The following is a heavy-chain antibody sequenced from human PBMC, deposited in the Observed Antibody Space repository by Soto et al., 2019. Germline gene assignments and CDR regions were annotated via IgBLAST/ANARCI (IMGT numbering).Heavy chain of an antibody. Sequence: QVQLVQSGAEVKKPGASVKVSCKASGYTFTSYAISWVRQAPGQGLEWMGWISAYNGNTNYAQKIQGRVTMTTDTSTGTASMELRSVRSEDTAVYYCARDSPPPREWGQGTLVTVSS. V-gene: IGHV1-18*01. J-gene: IGHJ4*02. CDR1: GYTFTSYA. CDR2: ISAYNGNT. CDR3: ARDSPPPRE.